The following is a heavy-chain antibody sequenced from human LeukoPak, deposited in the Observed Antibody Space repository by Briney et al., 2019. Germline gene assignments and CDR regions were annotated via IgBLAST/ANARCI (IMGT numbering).Heavy chain of an antibody. V-gene: IGHV3-30*04. CDR2: ISYDGSNK. Sequence: PGGSLRLSCAASGFTFSSYAMHWVRQAPGKGLEWVAVISYDGSNKYYADSVKGRFTISRDNSKNTLYLQMNSLRAEDTAVYYCAKDRREYCGGDCYSDYWGQGTLVTVSS. CDR3: AKDRREYCGGDCYSDY. D-gene: IGHD2-21*02. J-gene: IGHJ4*02. CDR1: GFTFSSYA.